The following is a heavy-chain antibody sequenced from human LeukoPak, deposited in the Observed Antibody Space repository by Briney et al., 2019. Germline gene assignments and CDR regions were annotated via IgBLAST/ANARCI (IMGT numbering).Heavy chain of an antibody. CDR2: TYYRPKWYN. Sequence: SQTLSLTCAISGDSVSSNSAAWNWIRQSPSRGLEWLGRTYYRPKWYNDYAVSVKSRITINPDTSKNQFSLQLNSVTPEDTAVYYCARDLYDSSGYYYFFLDYWGQGTLVTVSS. CDR3: ARDLYDSSGYYYFFLDY. V-gene: IGHV6-1*01. D-gene: IGHD3-22*01. CDR1: GDSVSSNSAA. J-gene: IGHJ4*02.